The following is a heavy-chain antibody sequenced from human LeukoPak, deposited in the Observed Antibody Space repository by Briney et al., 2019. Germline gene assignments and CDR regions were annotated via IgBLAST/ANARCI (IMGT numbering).Heavy chain of an antibody. D-gene: IGHD1-26*01. V-gene: IGHV3-48*02. CDR2: ITASGTAM. Sequence: GGSLRLSCAASGFTLSSYSMDWVRQAPGKGLEWVSHITASGTAMFYADSVKGRFSISRDNAKNSLYLQMNSLRDEDTAVYYCASSGSYRFDYWGQGTLVTVSS. CDR1: GFTLSSYS. CDR3: ASSGSYRFDY. J-gene: IGHJ4*02.